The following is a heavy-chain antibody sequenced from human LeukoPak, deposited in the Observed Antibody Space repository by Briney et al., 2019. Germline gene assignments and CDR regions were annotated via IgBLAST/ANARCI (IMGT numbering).Heavy chain of an antibody. CDR1: GGSISSYC. CDR3: ARPGYWGAFDI. J-gene: IGHJ3*02. CDR2: IYYSGST. V-gene: IGHV4-59*01. D-gene: IGHD3-22*01. Sequence: SETLSLTCTVSGGSISSYCWSWIRQPPGKGLEWVGCIYYSGSTNYNPSLKSRVTISVDTSKNQFSLKLSSVTAADAAVYYCARPGYWGAFDIWGQGTMVTVSS.